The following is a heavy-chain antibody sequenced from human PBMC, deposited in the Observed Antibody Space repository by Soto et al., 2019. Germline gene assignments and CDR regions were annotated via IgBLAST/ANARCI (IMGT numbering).Heavy chain of an antibody. CDR3: ARGGCSSTSCYLYYYYGMDV. J-gene: IGHJ6*02. D-gene: IGHD2-2*01. Sequence: QVQLQQWGAGLLKPSETLSLTCAVYGGSFSGYYWSWIRQPPGKGLEWIGEINHSGSTNYNPSLKSRVTISVDTSTNQFSLKLSSVTAADTAVYYCARGGCSSTSCYLYYYYGMDVWGQGTTVTVSS. CDR2: INHSGST. CDR1: GGSFSGYY. V-gene: IGHV4-34*01.